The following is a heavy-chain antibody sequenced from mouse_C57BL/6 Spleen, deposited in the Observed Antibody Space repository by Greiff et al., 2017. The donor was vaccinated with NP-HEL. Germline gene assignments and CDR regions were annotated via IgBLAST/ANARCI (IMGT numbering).Heavy chain of an antibody. Sequence: VKLQESGAELVKPGASVKISCKASGYAFSSYWMNWVKQRPGKGLEWIGQIYPGDGDTNYNGKFKGKATLTADKSSSTAYMQLSSLTSEDSAVYFCARLRAYYGSSYAMDYWGQGTSVTVSS. CDR3: ARLRAYYGSSYAMDY. V-gene: IGHV1-80*01. D-gene: IGHD1-1*01. J-gene: IGHJ4*01. CDR2: IYPGDGDT. CDR1: GYAFSSYW.